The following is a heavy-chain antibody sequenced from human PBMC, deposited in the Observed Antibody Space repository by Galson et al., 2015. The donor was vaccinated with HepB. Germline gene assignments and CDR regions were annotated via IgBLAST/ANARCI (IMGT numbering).Heavy chain of an antibody. V-gene: IGHV1-2*02. CDR1: GYTFTGYY. CDR3: QQTYDILTGYRIGAFEI. J-gene: IGHJ3*02. CDR2: INPNSGGT. D-gene: IGHD3-9*01. Sequence: SVKVSCKASGYTFTGYYMHWVRQAPGQGLEWMGWINPNSGGTNYAQKSQGRVTMTRDTSISTAYMELSRLRSDDTAVYYCQQTYDILTGYRIGAFEIWGQGTMVTVSS.